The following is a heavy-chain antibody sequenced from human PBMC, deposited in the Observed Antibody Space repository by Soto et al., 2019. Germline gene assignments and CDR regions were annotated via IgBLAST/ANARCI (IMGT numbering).Heavy chain of an antibody. CDR1: GFTFSSYW. Sequence: GGSLRLSCAASGFTFSSYWMSWVRQAPGKGLEWVANIKQDGSEKYYVDSVKGRFTISRDNAKNSLYLQMNSLRAEDTAVYYCARAVQQLPKYCYYYYYYLDVWGKGTTVTVSS. V-gene: IGHV3-7*01. CDR3: ARAVQQLPKYCYYYYYYLDV. J-gene: IGHJ6*03. CDR2: IKQDGSEK. D-gene: IGHD6-13*01.